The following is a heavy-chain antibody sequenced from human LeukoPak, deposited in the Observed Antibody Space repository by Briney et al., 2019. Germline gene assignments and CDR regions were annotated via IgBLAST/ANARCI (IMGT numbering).Heavy chain of an antibody. J-gene: IGHJ3*02. CDR2: IIGSGGST. V-gene: IGHV3-23*01. D-gene: IGHD2-15*01. Sequence: PGGSLRLSCAASGFTFSSYAMSWFRQAPGKGLEWVSAIIGSGGSTYYADSVKGRFTISRDNSMNTLYLQMNSLRAEDTAVYYCARVVVVAATLTPFDIWGQGTMVTVSS. CDR1: GFTFSSYA. CDR3: ARVVVVAATLTPFDI.